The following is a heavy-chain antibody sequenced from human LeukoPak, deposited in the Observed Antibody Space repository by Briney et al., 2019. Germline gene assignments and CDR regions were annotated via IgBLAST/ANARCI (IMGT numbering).Heavy chain of an antibody. CDR3: ARVSYSGSYYTHYYYYMDV. CDR1: GGTFSSYA. CDR2: IIPIFGTA. D-gene: IGHD1-26*01. J-gene: IGHJ6*03. V-gene: IGHV1-69*13. Sequence: ASVKVSCKASGGTFSSYAISWVRQAPGQGLGWMGGIIPIFGTANYAQKFQGRVTITADESTNTAYMELSSLRSDDTAVYYCARVSYSGSYYTHYYYYMDVWGKGTTVTISS.